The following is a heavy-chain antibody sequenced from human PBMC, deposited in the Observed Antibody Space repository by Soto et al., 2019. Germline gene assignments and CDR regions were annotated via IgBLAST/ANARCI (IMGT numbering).Heavy chain of an antibody. CDR2: ISYDEIDK. D-gene: IGHD2-2*01. V-gene: IGHV3-30*03. Sequence: LRLSCAASGFTFTSHAMHWVRQTPGKGLEWVAAISYDEIDKKYASSVKGRFTVSRDNVKNTLSLQMNSLRSEDTAVYYCASHKTVPQYYFDYWGQGTMVTVSS. CDR1: GFTFTSHA. CDR3: ASHKTVPQYYFDY. J-gene: IGHJ4*02.